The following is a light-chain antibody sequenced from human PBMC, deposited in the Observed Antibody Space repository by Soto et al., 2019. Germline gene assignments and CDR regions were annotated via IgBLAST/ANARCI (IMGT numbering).Light chain of an antibody. J-gene: IGKJ4*01. CDR1: RRVLYSSNNKNY. CDR2: WAS. Sequence: DIVISPSPDSLAVSLGDRATINCNLSRRVLYSSNNKNYLAWYQQKPGQPPKLLIYWASTRESGVPDRFSGSGSGTDFTLTISSLQAEDVAVYYCQQYYSTPLTFGEGTKVDIK. CDR3: QQYYSTPLT. V-gene: IGKV4-1*01.